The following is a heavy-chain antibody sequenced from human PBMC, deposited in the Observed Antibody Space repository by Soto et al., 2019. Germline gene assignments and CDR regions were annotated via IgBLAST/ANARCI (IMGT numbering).Heavy chain of an antibody. J-gene: IGHJ4*02. Sequence: QITLKESGPTLVKPTQTLTLTCTFSGFSLSTSGVGVGWIRQPPGKALEWLALIYWDDDKRYSPSLKSRLTITKDTSKNQVVLTLINMDPVDTATYYCARNSPDLDYWGQGTLVTVSS. CDR3: ARNSPDLDY. V-gene: IGHV2-5*02. CDR2: IYWDDDK. D-gene: IGHD5-18*01. CDR1: GFSLSTSGVG.